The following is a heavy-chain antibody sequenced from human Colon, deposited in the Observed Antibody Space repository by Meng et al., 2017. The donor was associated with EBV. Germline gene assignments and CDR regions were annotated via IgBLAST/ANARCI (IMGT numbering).Heavy chain of an antibody. CDR1: GGPINSGDYY. V-gene: IGHV4-30-4*01. CDR3: ARNYYFDY. CDR2: IYYTGST. Sequence: QVRLQVSGSGLVXPXXXXSLTCTVSGGPINSGDYYWSWIRQPPGKGLEWIGYIYYTGSTYYNPSLKSRVTISMDTSKNQFSLRLSSVTAADTAVYYCARNYYFDYWGQGTLVTVSS. J-gene: IGHJ4*02.